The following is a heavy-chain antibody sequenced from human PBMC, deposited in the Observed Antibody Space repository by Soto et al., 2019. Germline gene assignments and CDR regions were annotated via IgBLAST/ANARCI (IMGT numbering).Heavy chain of an antibody. CDR3: ASSLGYCTNGVCPKGGWFDP. CDR2: IYSGGST. D-gene: IGHD2-8*01. J-gene: IGHJ5*02. V-gene: IGHV3-53*01. Sequence: EVQLVESGGGLIQPGGSLRLSCAASGFTVSSNYMSWVRQAPGKGLEWVSVIYSGGSTYYADSVKGRFTISRDNSNNTLYLQMNRLRAEDTAVYCCASSLGYCTNGVCPKGGWFDPWGQGTLVTVSS. CDR1: GFTVSSNY.